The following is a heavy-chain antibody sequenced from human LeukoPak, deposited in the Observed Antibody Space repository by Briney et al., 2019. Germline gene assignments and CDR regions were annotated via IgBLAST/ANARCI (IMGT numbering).Heavy chain of an antibody. Sequence: GGSLRLSCAASGFTLRSYWLHWVRQAPGKGLVWVSRISDADGSITDYADSVRGRFTISRDTAKNTLYLEVDSLGAEDTAVYYCARDLSGYSDYWGQGTLVTVSS. CDR2: ISDADGSIT. CDR1: GFTLRSYW. D-gene: IGHD2-15*01. CDR3: ARDLSGYSDY. J-gene: IGHJ4*02. V-gene: IGHV3-74*01.